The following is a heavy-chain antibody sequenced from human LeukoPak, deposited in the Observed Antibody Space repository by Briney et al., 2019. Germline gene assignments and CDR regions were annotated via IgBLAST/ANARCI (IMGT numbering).Heavy chain of an antibody. Sequence: SETLSLTRTLSVGSISTYYWSGMRQPPRKGQEWIGYIDHSGTNNYRPYLQSRFTIPVDTSTNQLSLRLSPVTAADTAMYYCARSGTKTNAFDYWGQGTLVTVSS. CDR2: IDHSGTN. J-gene: IGHJ4*02. V-gene: IGHV4-59*01. D-gene: IGHD2-8*01. CDR1: VGSISTYY. CDR3: ARSGTKTNAFDY.